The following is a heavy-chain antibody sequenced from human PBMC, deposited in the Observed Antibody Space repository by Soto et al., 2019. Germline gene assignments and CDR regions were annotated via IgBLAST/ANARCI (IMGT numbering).Heavy chain of an antibody. V-gene: IGHV4-39*01. Sequence: SETLSLTCTVSGGSISSSSYYWGWIRQPPGKGLEWIGSIYYSGSTYYNPSLKSRVTISVDTSKNQFSLKLSSVTAADTAVYYCARVFLREYFDYWGQGTLVTVSS. D-gene: IGHD3-10*01. CDR2: IYYSGST. J-gene: IGHJ4*02. CDR1: GGSISSSSYY. CDR3: ARVFLREYFDY.